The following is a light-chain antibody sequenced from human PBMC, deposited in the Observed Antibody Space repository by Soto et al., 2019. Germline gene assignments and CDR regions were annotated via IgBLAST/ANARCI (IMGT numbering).Light chain of an antibody. CDR3: MQSTHWPWT. CDR1: QGLLHSDGEIY. CDR2: KIS. Sequence: DVVMTQSPPSLPVTLGQPASISCRSSQGLLHSDGEIYLNWFQQRPGQSPRRLIYKISNRDSGVPDRFSGSGSDNDFTLKISRVESEDVGVYYCMQSTHWPWTFGQGTKVEI. V-gene: IGKV2-30*02. J-gene: IGKJ1*01.